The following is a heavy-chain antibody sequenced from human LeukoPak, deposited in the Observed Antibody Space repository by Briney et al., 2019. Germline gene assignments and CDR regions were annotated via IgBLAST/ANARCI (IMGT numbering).Heavy chain of an antibody. CDR2: IYYSGST. V-gene: IGHV4-59*01. J-gene: IGHJ3*02. CDR1: GGSLTTYY. CDR3: ARDTDAFDI. Sequence: SETLSLTCTVSGGSLTTYYWTWIRQPPGKGLEWIGNIYYSGSTNYSPSLKSRVTISVDTSKNQFSLKLTSVTAADTAVYYCARDTDAFDIWGQGTMVTVSS.